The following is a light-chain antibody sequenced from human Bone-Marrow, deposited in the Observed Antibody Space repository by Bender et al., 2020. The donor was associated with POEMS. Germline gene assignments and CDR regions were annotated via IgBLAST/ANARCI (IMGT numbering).Light chain of an antibody. V-gene: IGLV1-50*01. CDR2: ANN. Sequence: QSVLTQPPAVSGAPGQRVTISCTGSTSNIGAGYDVHWYQQHPGSAPKLLIFANNNRPSGVPDRFSGSKSGTSASLAISGLQSEDEADYYCAAWEDSLNGWVFGGGTKLTVL. J-gene: IGLJ3*02. CDR3: AAWEDSLNGWV. CDR1: TSNIGAGYD.